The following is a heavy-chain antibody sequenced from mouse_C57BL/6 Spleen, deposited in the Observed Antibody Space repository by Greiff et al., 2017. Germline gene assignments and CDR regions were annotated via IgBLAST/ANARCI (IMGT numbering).Heavy chain of an antibody. D-gene: IGHD1-1*01. J-gene: IGHJ1*03. CDR2: IYPGDGDT. Sequence: VQLQESGPELVKPGASVKISCKASGYAFSSSWMNWVKQRPGKGLEWIGRIYPGDGDTNYNGKFKGKATLTADKSSSTAYMQLSSLTSEDSAVYFCARAGITTVVAHWYFDVWGTGTTGTVSS. CDR1: GYAFSSSW. V-gene: IGHV1-82*01. CDR3: ARAGITTVVAHWYFDV.